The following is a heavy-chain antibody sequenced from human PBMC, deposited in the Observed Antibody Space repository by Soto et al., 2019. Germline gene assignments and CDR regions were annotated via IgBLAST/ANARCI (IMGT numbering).Heavy chain of an antibody. CDR1: GFTFTSYA. D-gene: IGHD3-10*01. CDR3: AKLDWVNMVRGVKFDY. V-gene: IGHV3-23*01. J-gene: IGHJ4*02. Sequence: PGGSLRLSCAASGFTFTSYAMSWVRQAPGKGLEWVSTISGSGDNTWYADSVKGQSIISRDNSKNTLYLQVSSLRAEDTAVYYCAKLDWVNMVRGVKFDYWGQGTPVTVSS. CDR2: ISGSGDNT.